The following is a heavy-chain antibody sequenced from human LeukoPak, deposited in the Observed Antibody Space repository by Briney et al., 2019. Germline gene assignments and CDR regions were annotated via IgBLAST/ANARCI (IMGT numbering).Heavy chain of an antibody. CDR1: GGSISSYY. Sequence: KPSETLSLTCTVSGGSISSYYWSWIRQPAGKGLEWIGRIYTSGSTNYNPSLKSRVTISVDTSKNQFSLKLSSVTAADTAVYFCASTPLYYYDSSGYYGHWGQGTLVTVSS. CDR2: IYTSGST. J-gene: IGHJ4*02. D-gene: IGHD3-22*01. V-gene: IGHV4-4*07. CDR3: ASTPLYYYDSSGYYGH.